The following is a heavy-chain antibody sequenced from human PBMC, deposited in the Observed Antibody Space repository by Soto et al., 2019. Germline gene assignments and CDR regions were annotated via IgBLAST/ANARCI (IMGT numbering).Heavy chain of an antibody. Sequence: GSLRLSCTASGFTFSTYDMSWVRQTPWKGLEWVSTINGRGHNADYADSVKGRFTISRDNSKNMLYLQMNSLIAEDTAVYYCAYRTGFDYWGQGALVTVSS. V-gene: IGHV3-23*01. CDR2: INGRGHNA. CDR1: GFTFSTYD. J-gene: IGHJ4*02. CDR3: AYRTGFDY.